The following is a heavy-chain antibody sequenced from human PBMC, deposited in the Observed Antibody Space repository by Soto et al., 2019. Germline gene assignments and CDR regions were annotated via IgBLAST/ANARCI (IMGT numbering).Heavy chain of an antibody. D-gene: IGHD3-10*01. CDR3: TSSNSWTYGDIDF. J-gene: IGHJ4*02. CDR2: ISSTSDYI. Sequence: PGGSLRLSCAASGLIFTSYTINWVRQAPGRRLEWVSSISSTSDYIYYSDSVQGRFTISRDNAQNSVYLQMNSLRLDDTAMYYCTSSNSWTYGDIDFWGQGTLVTVS. CDR1: GLIFTSYT. V-gene: IGHV3-21*01.